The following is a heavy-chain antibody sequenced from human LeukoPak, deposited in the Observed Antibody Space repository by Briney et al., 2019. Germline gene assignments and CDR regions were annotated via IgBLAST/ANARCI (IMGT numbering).Heavy chain of an antibody. CDR3: ARALDALYYFDY. Sequence: ASVKVSCKASGYTFANFGISWVRQAPGQGLEWMGWISTYNGNTNYAQKLQGRVTMTTDTSTTTAYMELSSLRSEDTAVYYCARALDALYYFDYWGQGTLVTVSS. CDR1: GYTFANFG. V-gene: IGHV1-18*01. J-gene: IGHJ4*02. CDR2: ISTYNGNT.